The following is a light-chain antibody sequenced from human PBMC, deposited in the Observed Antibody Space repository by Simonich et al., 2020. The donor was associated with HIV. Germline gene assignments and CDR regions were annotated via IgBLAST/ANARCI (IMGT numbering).Light chain of an antibody. CDR2: WAS. CDR3: QQYYSTPLT. Sequence: DIVMTQSPDSLAVSLGERATINSKSSQNVLYSSNNKNYLTWYQQKPGQPPKLLIYWASTRESGVPDRFSGSGSGTDFTLTISSLQAEDVAVYYCQQYYSTPLTFGGGTKVEIK. J-gene: IGKJ4*01. CDR1: QNVLYSSNNKNY. V-gene: IGKV4-1*01.